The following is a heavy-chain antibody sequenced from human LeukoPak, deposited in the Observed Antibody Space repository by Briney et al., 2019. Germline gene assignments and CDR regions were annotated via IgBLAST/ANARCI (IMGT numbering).Heavy chain of an antibody. J-gene: IGHJ4*02. V-gene: IGHV3-23*01. CDR2: ISISGDTT. Sequence: GGSLRPSCGASGFTFSSRAMTWVRQAPGKGLEWVSAISISGDTTYYADAVKGRFTISRDNSKNTVYLQMNSLRAEDTAVYYCANEIRPNDYWGQGTLVTVSS. CDR1: GFTFSSRA. D-gene: IGHD4-17*01. CDR3: ANEIRPNDY.